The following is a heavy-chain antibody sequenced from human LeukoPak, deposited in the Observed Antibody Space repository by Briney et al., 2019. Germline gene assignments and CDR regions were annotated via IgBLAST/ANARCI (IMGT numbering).Heavy chain of an antibody. Sequence: GGSLRLSCAASGSTFSTYSMNWVRQAPGKGLEWVSSISRSSTYIYYADSVKGRFTISRDNAENSLYLQMNSLRAEDTAVYYCASTYPLLDYWGQGTLVTVSS. CDR1: GSTFSTYS. J-gene: IGHJ4*02. CDR3: ASTYPLLDY. CDR2: ISRSSTYI. V-gene: IGHV3-21*01.